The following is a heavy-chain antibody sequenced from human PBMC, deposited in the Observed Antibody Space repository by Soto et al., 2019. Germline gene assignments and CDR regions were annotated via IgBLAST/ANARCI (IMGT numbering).Heavy chain of an antibody. J-gene: IGHJ5*02. D-gene: IGHD2-2*01. Sequence: ASVKVSCKASGGTFSSYAISWVRQAPGQGLEWMGGIIPIFGTANYAQKFQGRVTITADESTSTAYMELSSLRSEDTAVYYCARDPGDCSSTSCYPWFDPWGQGTLVTVSS. V-gene: IGHV1-69*13. CDR3: ARDPGDCSSTSCYPWFDP. CDR2: IIPIFGTA. CDR1: GGTFSSYA.